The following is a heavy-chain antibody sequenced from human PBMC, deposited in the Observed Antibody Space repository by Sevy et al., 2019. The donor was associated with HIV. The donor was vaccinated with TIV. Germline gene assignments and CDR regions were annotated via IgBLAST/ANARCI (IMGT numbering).Heavy chain of an antibody. Sequence: GGSLRLSCAASGFTFSSYWMHWVRQAPGEGLVWVSRINSDGGSTIYEDSVKGRFTISRDNAKNTLYLQMNSLRADDTAVYYCARDKVSGYSYGFDYWGQGTLVTVSS. V-gene: IGHV3-74*01. CDR3: ARDKVSGYSYGFDY. D-gene: IGHD5-18*01. CDR2: INSDGGST. J-gene: IGHJ4*02. CDR1: GFTFSSYW.